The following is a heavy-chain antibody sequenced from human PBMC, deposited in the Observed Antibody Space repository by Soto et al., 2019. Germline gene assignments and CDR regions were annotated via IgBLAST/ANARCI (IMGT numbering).Heavy chain of an antibody. V-gene: IGHV3-23*01. Sequence: GGSLRLSCAASGFTFSSYAMSWVRQAPGKGLEWVSAISGSGGSTYYADSVKGRFTISRDNSKNTLYLQMNSLRAEDTAVYYCALRSGGSGWFPYWGQGTLVTVSS. J-gene: IGHJ4*02. D-gene: IGHD6-19*01. CDR1: GFTFSSYA. CDR3: ALRSGGSGWFPY. CDR2: ISGSGGST.